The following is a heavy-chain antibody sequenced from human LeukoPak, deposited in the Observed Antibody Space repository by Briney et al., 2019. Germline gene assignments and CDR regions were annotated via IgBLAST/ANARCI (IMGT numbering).Heavy chain of an antibody. V-gene: IGHV3-21*01. CDR2: IGTTGSYI. Sequence: GGSLRLSCAVSGFTFSNYSMNWVRQAPGKGLEWVSSIGTTGSYIFYADSVKGRFTISRDSAKNSLYLQMNSLRAEDTAVYYCASGFDSRFFDKWGQGTLVTVSS. CDR3: ASGFDSRFFDK. J-gene: IGHJ4*02. D-gene: IGHD3-22*01. CDR1: GFTFSNYS.